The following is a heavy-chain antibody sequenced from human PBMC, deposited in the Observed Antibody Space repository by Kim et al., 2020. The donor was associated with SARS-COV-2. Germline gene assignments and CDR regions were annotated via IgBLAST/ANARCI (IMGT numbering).Heavy chain of an antibody. J-gene: IGHJ4*02. CDR1: GFTFSNYW. D-gene: IGHD3-16*01. Sequence: GGSLRLSCAASGFTFSNYWMTWVRQAPGKGLEWVANIKDDGREKYYVDSLKGRFTISRDNAKNSMYLQMNSLRAEDTAVYYCARVRWGDYWGQGTQVTVS. V-gene: IGHV3-7*01. CDR2: IKDDGREK. CDR3: ARVRWGDY.